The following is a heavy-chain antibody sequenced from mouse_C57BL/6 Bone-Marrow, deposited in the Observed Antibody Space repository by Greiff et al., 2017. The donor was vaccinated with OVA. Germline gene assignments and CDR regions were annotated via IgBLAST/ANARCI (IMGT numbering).Heavy chain of an antibody. CDR1: GFTFTDYY. CDR3: ARYIDGYRGYYAMDY. D-gene: IGHD2-3*01. Sequence: EVQLVESGGGLVQPGGSLSLSCAASGFTFTDYYMSWVRQPPGKALEWLGFIRNKANGYTTEYSASVKGRFTISRDNSQSILYLQMNALRAEDSATYYCARYIDGYRGYYAMDYWGQGTSVTVSS. J-gene: IGHJ4*01. V-gene: IGHV7-3*01. CDR2: IRNKANGYTT.